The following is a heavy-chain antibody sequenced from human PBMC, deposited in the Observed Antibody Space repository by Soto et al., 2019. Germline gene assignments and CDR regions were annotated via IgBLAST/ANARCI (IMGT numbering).Heavy chain of an antibody. D-gene: IGHD1-1*01. CDR1: GFTVSSNY. CDR3: ARDRTILTSEDLSETEI. J-gene: IGHJ4*02. Sequence: GGSLRLSCAASGFTVSSNYMSWVRQAPGKGLEWVSVIYSGGSTYYADSVKGRFTISRHNSKNTLYLQMNSLRAEDTAVYYCARDRTILTSEDLSETEIWGQGTLVTVSS. V-gene: IGHV3-53*04. CDR2: IYSGGST.